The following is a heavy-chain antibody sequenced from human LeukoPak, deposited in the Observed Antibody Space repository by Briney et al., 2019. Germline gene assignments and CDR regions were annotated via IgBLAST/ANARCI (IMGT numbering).Heavy chain of an antibody. V-gene: IGHV4-4*07. CDR3: ARDPHIRDAFGVVIPY. J-gene: IGHJ4*02. CDR2: IYTSGST. CDR1: GGSISSYY. Sequence: SETLSLTCTVSGGSISSYYWSWIRQPAGKGLEWIGRIYTSGSTNYNPSLKSRFTMSVDTSKNQFSLKLSSVTAADTAVYYCARDPHIRDAFGVVIPYWGQGTLVSVCS. D-gene: IGHD3-3*01.